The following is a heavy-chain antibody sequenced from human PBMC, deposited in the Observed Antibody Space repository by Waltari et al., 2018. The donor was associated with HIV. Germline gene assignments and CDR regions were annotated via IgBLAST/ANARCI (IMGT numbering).Heavy chain of an antibody. CDR3: ASEQYSSDWYDNH. D-gene: IGHD6-19*01. J-gene: IGHJ5*02. Sequence: QVQLVQSGAEVKKPGASVKVSCKASGITLSTYAMHWVRQAPGQRLEWMGWMNVGNGNSEYSQKFQGRVTITRDKSASTAYMELSGLRSEDTAVYYCASEQYSSDWYDNHWGQGTLVTVSS. CDR2: MNVGNGNS. CDR1: GITLSTYA. V-gene: IGHV1-3*01.